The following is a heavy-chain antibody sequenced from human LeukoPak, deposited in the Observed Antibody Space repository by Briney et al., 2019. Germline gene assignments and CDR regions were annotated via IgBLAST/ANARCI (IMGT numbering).Heavy chain of an antibody. V-gene: IGHV1-46*01. Sequence: ASVKVSCKAAGYSFTGFYIHWVRQAPGQGLEWMGIINPSGGSTSYPQKFQGRVTMTRDTSTSTVYMELTSPRSEDTAVYYCAREFGDNRKPFDVWGQGTMVTVSS. CDR2: INPSGGST. D-gene: IGHD3-16*01. CDR1: GYSFTGFY. CDR3: AREFGDNRKPFDV. J-gene: IGHJ3*01.